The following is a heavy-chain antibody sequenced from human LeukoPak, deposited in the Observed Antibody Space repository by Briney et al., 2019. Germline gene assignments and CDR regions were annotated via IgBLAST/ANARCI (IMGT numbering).Heavy chain of an antibody. Sequence: PGGSLRLSCAASGFTFSSYSMNWVRQAPGKGLEWVSYISSSSSTIYYADSVKGRFTISRDNAKNSLYLQMNSLRAEDTAVYYCASRLGIAVAGNRRYFDYWGQGTLVTVSS. J-gene: IGHJ4*02. D-gene: IGHD6-19*01. V-gene: IGHV3-48*04. CDR3: ASRLGIAVAGNRRYFDY. CDR1: GFTFSSYS. CDR2: ISSSSSTI.